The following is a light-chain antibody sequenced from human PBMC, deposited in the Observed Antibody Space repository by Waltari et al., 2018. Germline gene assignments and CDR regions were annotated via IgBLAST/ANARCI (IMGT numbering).Light chain of an antibody. V-gene: IGKV3-15*01. CDR3: QQYKNWPPMYT. CDR1: QSVSSS. Sequence: EIVMTQSPATLSVSPGERATLSCRASQSVSSSLAWYQQKPGRAPRLLIYGASTRATGIPARFSGSGSGTDFTLTINSLQSEDSAVYYCQQYKNWPPMYTFGQGTKLEIK. J-gene: IGKJ2*01. CDR2: GAS.